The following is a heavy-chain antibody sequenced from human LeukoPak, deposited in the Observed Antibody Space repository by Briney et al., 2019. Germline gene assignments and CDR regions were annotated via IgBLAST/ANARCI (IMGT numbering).Heavy chain of an antibody. Sequence: GGSLRLSCAASGFTFSSYGMSWVRQAPGKGLEWVANIGPDGSDKQYVDSMKGRFTISRDNAQNSVYLHMNSLTAEDTAVYYCARFRRSAQSYWGQGILVTVSS. CDR1: GFTFSSYG. D-gene: IGHD2-15*01. CDR2: IGPDGSDK. CDR3: ARFRRSAQSY. V-gene: IGHV3-7*01. J-gene: IGHJ4*02.